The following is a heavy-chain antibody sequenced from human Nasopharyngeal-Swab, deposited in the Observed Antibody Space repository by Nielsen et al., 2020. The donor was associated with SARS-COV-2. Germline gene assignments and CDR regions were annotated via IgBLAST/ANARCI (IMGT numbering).Heavy chain of an antibody. V-gene: IGHV3-30*18. J-gene: IGHJ4*02. CDR3: AKFPLSRYSSAVY. D-gene: IGHD6-19*01. Sequence: GAFLKISCAASGFTFSSFGMHWVRQAPGKGLEWVAVISYDGSNKYYADSVKGRFTISRDNSKNTLYLQMNSLRAEDTAVYYCAKFPLSRYSSAVYWGQGTLVTVSS. CDR2: ISYDGSNK. CDR1: GFTFSSFG.